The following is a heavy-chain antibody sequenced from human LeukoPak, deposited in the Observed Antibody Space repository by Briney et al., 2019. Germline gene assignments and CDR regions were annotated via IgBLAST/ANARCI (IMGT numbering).Heavy chain of an antibody. CDR1: GGSISSYY. J-gene: IGHJ6*02. CDR3: AGEEGSGSLYYYYGMDV. V-gene: IGHV4-4*07. D-gene: IGHD3-10*01. Sequence: SETLSLTCTVSGGSISSYYWSWIRQPAGKGLEWIGRIYTSGSTNYNPSLKSRVTMSVDTSKNQFSLKLSSVTAADTAVYYCAGEEGSGSLYYYYGMDVWGQGTTVTVSS. CDR2: IYTSGST.